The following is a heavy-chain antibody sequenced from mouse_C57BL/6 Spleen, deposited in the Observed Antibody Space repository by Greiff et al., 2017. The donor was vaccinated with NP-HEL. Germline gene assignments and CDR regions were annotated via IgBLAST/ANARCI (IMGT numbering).Heavy chain of an antibody. CDR3: TGYPPYAMDY. D-gene: IGHD2-2*01. Sequence: EVQLVESGGGLVQPGGSMKLSCAASGFTFSDAWMDWVRQSPEKGLEWVAEIRNKANNHATYYAESVKGRFTITRDDSKSSVYLQMNSLRAEDTGIYYCTGYPPYAMDYWGQGTSVTVSS. V-gene: IGHV6-6*01. J-gene: IGHJ4*01. CDR2: IRNKANNHAT. CDR1: GFTFSDAW.